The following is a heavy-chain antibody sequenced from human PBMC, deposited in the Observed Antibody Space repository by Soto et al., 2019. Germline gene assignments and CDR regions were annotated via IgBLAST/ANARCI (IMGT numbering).Heavy chain of an antibody. CDR2: INDRGSI. V-gene: IGHV4-34*01. CDR3: ARESHDILTGPPWVWYFDL. D-gene: IGHD3-9*01. CDR1: GGSFSGYY. J-gene: IGHJ2*01. Sequence: QVQLQQWGAGPLRPLETLSLTCGVSGGSFSGYYWAWIRQSPGKGLEWIGEINDRGSINYNPSLKRRVSISVDTSKNHYYLNLRSLTAADTAVYYCARESHDILTGPPWVWYFDLWGRGTLVTVSS.